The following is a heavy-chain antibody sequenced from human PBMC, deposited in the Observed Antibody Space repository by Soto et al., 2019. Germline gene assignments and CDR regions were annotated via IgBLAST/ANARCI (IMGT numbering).Heavy chain of an antibody. D-gene: IGHD6-19*01. J-gene: IGHJ4*02. CDR2: VNGDNGNT. CDR3: VRKTSGWPN. V-gene: IGHV1-3*01. Sequence: QVQLVQSGAEVKEPGASVKVSCKASGYTFTSYLMHWVRQAPGQRPEWMGWVNGDNGNTKYSQKFQGRVTITRDTSENTAYMELSSLRFEDTAVYYCVRKTSGWPNWGQGTLVTVSS. CDR1: GYTFTSYL.